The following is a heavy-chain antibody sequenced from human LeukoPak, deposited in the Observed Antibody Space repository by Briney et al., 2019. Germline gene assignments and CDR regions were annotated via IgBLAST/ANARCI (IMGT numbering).Heavy chain of an antibody. J-gene: IGHJ4*02. CDR1: GVTFGDYY. D-gene: IGHD6-6*01. Sequence: SETLSLTCAVYGVTFGDYYWSWVRQPPGKRLEWVGEINHSGSTNYNPSLKSRVTISVDTTKNQFSLKLSSVISVDTAVYYCERETGCHSSSRGDYWGQGTLVTVSS. CDR2: INHSGST. V-gene: IGHV4-34*01. CDR3: ERETGCHSSSRGDY.